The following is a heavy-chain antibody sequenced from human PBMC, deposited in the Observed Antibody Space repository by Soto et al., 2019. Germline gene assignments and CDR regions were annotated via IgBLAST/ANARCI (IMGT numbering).Heavy chain of an antibody. V-gene: IGHV5-10-1*01. CDR1: GYSFTSYW. Sequence: PGESLKISFKGSGYSFTSYWISWVRQIPGKGLEWTGRIDPSDSYTNYSPSFQGHVTISADKSISTAYLQWSSLKASDTAMYYCERRVKWGKGDYFDYRGQGTLVTVS. CDR2: IDPSDSYT. J-gene: IGHJ4*02. D-gene: IGHD7-27*01. CDR3: ERRVKWGKGDYFDY.